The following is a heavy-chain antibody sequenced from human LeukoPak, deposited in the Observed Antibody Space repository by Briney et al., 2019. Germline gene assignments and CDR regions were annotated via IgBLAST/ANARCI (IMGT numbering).Heavy chain of an antibody. CDR1: GGSMRSNSFY. V-gene: IGHV4-39*07. CDR3: ARTHFDSLGWFDP. J-gene: IGHJ5*02. D-gene: IGHD3-9*01. CDR2: INYGGHT. Sequence: SETLSLTCTVSGGSMRSNSFYWGWIRQPPGKGLEWIGNINYGGHTYYNPSVKSRVTLSVDVSRNQFSLNLTSVTAADTALYFCARTHFDSLGWFDPWGQGIQVIVSS.